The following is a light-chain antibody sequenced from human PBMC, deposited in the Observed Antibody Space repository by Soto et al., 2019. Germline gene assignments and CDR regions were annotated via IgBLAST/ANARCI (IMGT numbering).Light chain of an antibody. V-gene: IGKV1-17*01. CDR1: QGIRND. CDR2: AAS. J-gene: IGKJ1*01. Sequence: DIQMTQSPSYLSASVGDRVTITCRASQGIRNDLGWYQQKPGKAPTLLIYAASSLQSGVPSRFSGSGSATEFTLTIRSLQPDDFSTYYCQQYSTYTPRTFGQGNKGDIK. CDR3: QQYSTYTPRT.